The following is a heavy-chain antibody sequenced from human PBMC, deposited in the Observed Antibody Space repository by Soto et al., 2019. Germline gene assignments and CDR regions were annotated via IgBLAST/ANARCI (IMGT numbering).Heavy chain of an antibody. J-gene: IGHJ6*02. D-gene: IGHD2-2*01. CDR1: GYTFTSYG. CDR2: ISAYNGNT. Sequence: QVQLVQSGAEVKKPGASVKVSCKASGYTFTSYGIIWVRQAPGQGLEWMGWISAYNGNTNYVQKLQGRVTMTTDTSTSTAYMELRSLRSDDTAVYYCARGGGCSSTSCYFNYYYGMDVWGQGTTVTVSS. V-gene: IGHV1-18*04. CDR3: ARGGGCSSTSCYFNYYYGMDV.